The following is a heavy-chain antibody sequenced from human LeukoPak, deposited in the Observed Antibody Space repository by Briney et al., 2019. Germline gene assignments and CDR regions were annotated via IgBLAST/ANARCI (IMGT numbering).Heavy chain of an antibody. J-gene: IGHJ3*02. V-gene: IGHV4-39*01. CDR3: ARLNYYGSHLEI. D-gene: IGHD3-10*01. CDR1: GGSISSSSYY. CDR2: IYYSGST. Sequence: SETLSLTCTVSGGSISSSSYYWGWIRQPPGKGLEWIGSIYYSGSTYYNPSLKSRVTISVDTSKNQFSLKLSSVTAADTAVYYCARLNYYGSHLEIWGQGTMVTVSS.